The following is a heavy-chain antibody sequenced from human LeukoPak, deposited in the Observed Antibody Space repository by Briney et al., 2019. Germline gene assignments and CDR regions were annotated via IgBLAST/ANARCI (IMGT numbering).Heavy chain of an antibody. CDR3: ARQLRTGTSRPCDY. Sequence: SETLSLTCTVSGGSISSYYWSWIRQPPGKGLEWIGYIYYSGSTNYNPSLKSRVTISVDTSNNQFSLKLNSVTAADTAVYYCARQLRTGTSRPCDYWGQGTLVTVSS. CDR1: GGSISSYY. J-gene: IGHJ4*02. CDR2: IYYSGST. D-gene: IGHD1-7*01. V-gene: IGHV4-59*08.